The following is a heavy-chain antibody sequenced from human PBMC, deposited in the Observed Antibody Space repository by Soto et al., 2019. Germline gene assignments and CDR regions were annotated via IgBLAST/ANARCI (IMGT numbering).Heavy chain of an antibody. J-gene: IGHJ4*02. D-gene: IGHD6-19*01. Sequence: QVHLVQSGTEVKRPGASVKVSCKTSGYNFTPYAINWVRQAPGQGLEWMGWVSPYNDRTNSAQKFQDRLTMTTDTSTPTAYMELMSLRSDDTAVYYCAREAGIAVAGTSRFDYWGQGSLVTVSS. CDR3: AREAGIAVAGTSRFDY. CDR1: GYNFTPYA. CDR2: VSPYNDRT. V-gene: IGHV1-18*01.